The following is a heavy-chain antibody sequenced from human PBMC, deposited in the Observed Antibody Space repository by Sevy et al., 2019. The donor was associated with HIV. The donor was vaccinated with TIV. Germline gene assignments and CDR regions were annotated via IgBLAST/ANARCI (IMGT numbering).Heavy chain of an antibody. Sequence: GGSLRLSCAASGFTFNIFSIKWVRQAPGKGLEWVSYISSSTIYYADSVKGRFTISRDNAKNSLSLQMNSLRAEDTAVYYCAREGGYTDQGMDVWGQGTTVTVSS. V-gene: IGHV3-48*01. CDR2: ISSSTI. D-gene: IGHD5-12*01. J-gene: IGHJ6*02. CDR3: AREGGYTDQGMDV. CDR1: GFTFNIFS.